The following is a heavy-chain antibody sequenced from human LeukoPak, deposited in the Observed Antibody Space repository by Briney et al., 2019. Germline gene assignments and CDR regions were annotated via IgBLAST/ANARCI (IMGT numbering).Heavy chain of an antibody. CDR1: GFTFSSYE. Sequence: GGSLRLSCASSGFTFSSYEMNWVRQAPGKGLEWVSYISSSGSTIYYADSVKGRFTISRDNAKNSLYLQMNSLRAEDTAVYHCARDSSGDLDYWGQGTLVTVSS. J-gene: IGHJ4*02. CDR3: ARDSSGDLDY. V-gene: IGHV3-48*03. CDR2: ISSSGSTI. D-gene: IGHD3-22*01.